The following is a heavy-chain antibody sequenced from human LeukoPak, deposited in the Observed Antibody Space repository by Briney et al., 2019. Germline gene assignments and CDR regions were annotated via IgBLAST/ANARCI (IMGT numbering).Heavy chain of an antibody. J-gene: IGHJ4*02. CDR1: GDSVSSNSAA. V-gene: IGHV6-1*01. CDR3: ATSSYNSSSGVAYFDY. Sequence: SQTLSLTCAISGDSVSSNSAAWNWIRQSPSRGLEWLGRTYYRSKWYTDYAVSVKSRITINPDTSKNQFFLQLNSVTPEDTAVYYCATSSYNSSSGVAYFDYWGQGTLVTVSS. D-gene: IGHD6-6*01. CDR2: TYYRSKWYT.